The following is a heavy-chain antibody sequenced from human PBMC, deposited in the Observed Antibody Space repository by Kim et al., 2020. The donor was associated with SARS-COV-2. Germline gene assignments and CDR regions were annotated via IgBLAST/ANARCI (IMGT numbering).Heavy chain of an antibody. J-gene: IGHJ4*02. V-gene: IGHV3-33*06. D-gene: IGHD4-17*01. CDR3: AKGSQDYGDLLPN. Sequence: YADSVKGRFTISRDNSKNTLYLQMNSLRAEDTAVYYCAKGSQDYGDLLPNWGQGTLVTVSS.